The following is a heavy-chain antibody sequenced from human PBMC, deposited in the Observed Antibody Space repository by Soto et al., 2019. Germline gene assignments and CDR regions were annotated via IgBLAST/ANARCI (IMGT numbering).Heavy chain of an antibody. V-gene: IGHV1-18*01. D-gene: IGHD1-26*01. CDR3: XXXAAVGLFDY. CDR1: GYTFTSYG. CDR2: ISAYNGNT. Sequence: QVQLVQSGAEVKKPGASVKVSCKASGYTFTSYGISWVRQAPGQGLEWMGWISAYNGNTKYAQKLQGRVTMTTDTXXXXXXXXXXXXXXXXXXXXXXXXXAAVGLFDYWGQGTLVTVSS. J-gene: IGHJ4*02.